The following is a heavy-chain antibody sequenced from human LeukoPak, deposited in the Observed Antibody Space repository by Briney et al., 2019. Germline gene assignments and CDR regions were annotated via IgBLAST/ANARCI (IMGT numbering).Heavy chain of an antibody. V-gene: IGHV4-39*01. J-gene: IGHJ6*02. CDR1: GGSMSSSSYY. Sequence: SETLSLTCTVSGGSMSSSSYYWGWIRQPPGKGLEWIGGISYSGSTYYNPSLKSRVTISVDTSKNQFSLKLSSVTAADTAVYYCARGPILGYCSGGSCYSYYYGMDVWGQGTTVTVSS. CDR2: ISYSGST. CDR3: ARGPILGYCSGGSCYSYYYGMDV. D-gene: IGHD2-15*01.